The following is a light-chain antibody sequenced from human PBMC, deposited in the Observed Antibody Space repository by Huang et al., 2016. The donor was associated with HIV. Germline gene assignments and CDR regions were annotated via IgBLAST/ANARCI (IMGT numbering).Light chain of an antibody. CDR3: QQYTNWPRT. Sequence: EIVMTQSPATLSVFPGERATLSCRASQSVSSDLAWYQQKPGQSPRLLLHGASTRATGIPARFSCSGSGTEFTLTISSLQSEDFAVYYCQQYTNWPRTFGQGTKVEIK. V-gene: IGKV3-15*01. J-gene: IGKJ1*01. CDR2: GAS. CDR1: QSVSSD.